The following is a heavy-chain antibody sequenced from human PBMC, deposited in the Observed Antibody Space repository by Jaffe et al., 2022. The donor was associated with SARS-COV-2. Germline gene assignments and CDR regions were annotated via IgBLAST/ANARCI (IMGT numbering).Heavy chain of an antibody. CDR1: GFTFDDYA. CDR3: AKDKEMATTEIRYYFDY. D-gene: IGHD1-1*01. CDR2: ISWNSGSI. Sequence: EVQLVESGGGLVQPGRSLRLSCAASGFTFDDYAMHWVRQAPGKGLEWVSGISWNSGSIGYADSVKGRFTISRDNAKNSLYLQMNSLRAEDTALYYCAKDKEMATTEIRYYFDYWGQGTLVTVSS. V-gene: IGHV3-9*01. J-gene: IGHJ4*02.